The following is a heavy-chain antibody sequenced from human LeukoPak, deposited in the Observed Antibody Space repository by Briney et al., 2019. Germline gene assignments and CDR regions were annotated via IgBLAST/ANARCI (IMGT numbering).Heavy chain of an antibody. D-gene: IGHD3-10*01. CDR2: IYYSGST. CDR1: GGSFSGYY. CDR3: ARQVVEILWFGESIYFDY. V-gene: IGHV4-59*08. Sequence: SETLSLTCAVYGGSFSGYYWSWIRQPPGKGLEWIGYIYYSGSTNYNPSLKSRVTISVDTSKNQFSLKLSSVTAADTAVYYCARQVVEILWFGESIYFDYWGQGTLVTVSS. J-gene: IGHJ4*02.